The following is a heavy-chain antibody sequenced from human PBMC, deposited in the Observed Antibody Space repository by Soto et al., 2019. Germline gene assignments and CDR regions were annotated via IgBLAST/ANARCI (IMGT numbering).Heavy chain of an antibody. D-gene: IGHD3-10*01. CDR3: ARLSPYDSGSYSFRYNWFHP. J-gene: IGHJ5*02. CDR2: IGSRGESYAT. V-gene: IGHV3-73*01. CDR1: GFTFGASA. Sequence: PGGSLRLSCAASGFTFGASALQWVRQASGKGLEWLGRIGSRGESYATTYDVSVKGRFTISRDDSKKTAYLQMNSLESDDTAMYFCARLSPYDSGSYSFRYNWFHPWGQGTLVTVSS.